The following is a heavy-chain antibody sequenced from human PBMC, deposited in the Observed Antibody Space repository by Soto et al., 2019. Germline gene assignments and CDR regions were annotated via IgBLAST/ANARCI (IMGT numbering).Heavy chain of an antibody. CDR2: ISGSGGNT. D-gene: IGHD2-8*01. CDR3: AKIEMGWFAH. V-gene: IGHV3-23*01. CDR1: GFSFFSYA. Sequence: PGGSLRLSCTGSGFSFFSYAMSWLRQAPGKGLEWVSTISGSGGNTYYADSVKGRFVVSRDNDKNTVYLHMSSLTGEDTAVYFCAKIEMGWFAHWGQGT. J-gene: IGHJ5*02.